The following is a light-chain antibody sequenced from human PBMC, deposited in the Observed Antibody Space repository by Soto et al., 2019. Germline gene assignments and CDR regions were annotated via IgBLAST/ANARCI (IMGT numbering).Light chain of an antibody. V-gene: IGKV3-20*01. J-gene: IGKJ4*01. CDR3: QQYGSSPHT. Sequence: EIVLAQSPGTLSLSPGQRATLSCRASQSVSRDYVAWYQHKPGQARRLLIYAASSRPSGITDRFGGSGSGTYFTLSISRLEPEDFGLYYCQQYGSSPHTFGGGTRVEF. CDR1: QSVSRDY. CDR2: AAS.